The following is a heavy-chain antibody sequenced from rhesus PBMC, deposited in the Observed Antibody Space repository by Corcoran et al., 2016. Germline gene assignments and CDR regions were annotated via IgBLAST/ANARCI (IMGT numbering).Heavy chain of an antibody. CDR3: ARDRSGSYLCFDY. CDR1: GGSISSSF. D-gene: IGHD1-44*02. J-gene: IGHJ4*01. CDR2: IYGSGSST. Sequence: QLQLQESGPGLVKPSETLSVTCAVSGGSISSSFWSWIRQAPGKGREWIGYIYGSGSSTNYNPSLKCRVTLSVDTSKNQLSMKLSSVTTADTAVYYCARDRSGSYLCFDYWGQGVLVTVSS. V-gene: IGHV4-169*02.